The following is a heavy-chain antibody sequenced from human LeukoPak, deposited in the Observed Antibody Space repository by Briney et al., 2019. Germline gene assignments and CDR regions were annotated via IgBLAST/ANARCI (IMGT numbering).Heavy chain of an antibody. V-gene: IGHV4-4*07. CDR3: ARARYSYGSYYYYGMDV. D-gene: IGHD5-18*01. Sequence: PSETLSLTCTVSGGSISSYYWSWIRQPAGKGLEWIGRIYTSGSTNYNPSLKSRVTMSVDTSKNQFSLKLSSVTAADTAVYYCARARYSYGSYYYYGMDVWGQRTTVTVSS. CDR1: GGSISSYY. J-gene: IGHJ6*02. CDR2: IYTSGST.